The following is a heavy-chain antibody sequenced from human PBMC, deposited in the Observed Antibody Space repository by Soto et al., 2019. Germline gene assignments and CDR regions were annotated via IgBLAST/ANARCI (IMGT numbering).Heavy chain of an antibody. CDR3: ARDTYYDFWSGYYH. CDR1: GFTFSSYA. CDR2: ISYDGSNK. D-gene: IGHD3-3*01. V-gene: IGHV3-30-3*01. Sequence: QVQLVESGGGVVQPGRSLRLSCAASGFTFSSYAMHWVRQAPGKGLEWVAVISYDGSNKYYADSVKGRFIISRDNSKNTLYLQMNDLRAEDTAVYYCARDTYYDFWSGYYHWGQGTLVTVSS. J-gene: IGHJ4*02.